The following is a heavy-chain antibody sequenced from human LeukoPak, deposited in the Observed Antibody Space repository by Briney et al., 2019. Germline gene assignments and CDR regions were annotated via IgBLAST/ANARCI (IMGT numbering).Heavy chain of an antibody. CDR3: ARAYPRSFRYSAVDDDY. CDR2: INHSGST. Sequence: SETLSLTCAVYGGSFSGYYWSWIRQPPGKGLEWIGEINHSGSTNYNPSLKSRVTISVDTSKNQFSLKLSSVTAADTAVYYCARAYPRSFRYSAVDDDYWGQGTLVTVSS. D-gene: IGHD5-12*01. V-gene: IGHV4-34*01. J-gene: IGHJ4*02. CDR1: GGSFSGYY.